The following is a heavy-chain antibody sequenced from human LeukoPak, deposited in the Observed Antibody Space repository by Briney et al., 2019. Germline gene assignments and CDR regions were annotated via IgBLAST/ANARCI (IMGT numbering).Heavy chain of an antibody. CDR2: ISYDGNNK. J-gene: IGHJ6*02. Sequence: GGSLRLSCAASGFTFSSHAMHWVCQAPGEGLEWVSLISYDGNNKYYADSVKGRFTISRDDSKNTLYLQMNSLRAEDTAVYYCARPVTDYYYYGMDVWGQGTTVTVSS. D-gene: IGHD2-21*02. CDR3: ARPVTDYYYYGMDV. CDR1: GFTFSSHA. V-gene: IGHV3-30-3*01.